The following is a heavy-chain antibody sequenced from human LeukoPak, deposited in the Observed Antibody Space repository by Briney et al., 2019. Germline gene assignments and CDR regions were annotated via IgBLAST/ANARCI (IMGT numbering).Heavy chain of an antibody. V-gene: IGHV3-48*02. D-gene: IGHD2-2*01. CDR1: GFTFSSYS. CDR2: ISSSSATT. Sequence: GGSLRLSCAASGFTFSSYSMNWVRQAPGRGLEWVSYISSSSATTYYADSVKGRFTISRDNAKNSLYLQMNSLRDEDTAVYYCGKYCSSSTCYPDYWGQGTLVTVSS. CDR3: GKYCSSSTCYPDY. J-gene: IGHJ4*02.